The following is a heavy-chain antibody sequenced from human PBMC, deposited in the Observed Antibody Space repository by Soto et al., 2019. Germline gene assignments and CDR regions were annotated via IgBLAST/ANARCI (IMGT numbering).Heavy chain of an antibody. CDR3: ARASGESYPGSRVFDA. CDR1: AFTFSSKS. J-gene: IGHJ4*02. CDR2: INPTGGET. Sequence: GGSLRPSCALSAFTFSSKSMRWVRQAPGKGLEWVSVINPTGGETDYADTVKGRFTISRDNSKNTVYIQMSSLRAEDTAIYYCARASGESYPGSRVFDAWGQGTRVTVSS. V-gene: IGHV3-23*01. D-gene: IGHD3-10*01.